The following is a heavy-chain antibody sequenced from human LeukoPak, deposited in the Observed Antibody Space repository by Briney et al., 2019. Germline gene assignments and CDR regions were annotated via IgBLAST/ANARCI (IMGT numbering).Heavy chain of an antibody. D-gene: IGHD3-22*01. CDR1: GGSISSQY. CDR3: ARSLNYYHFYFDY. CDR2: GYYSGST. J-gene: IGHJ4*02. Sequence: SETLSLTCTVSGGSISSQYWSWTRQPPGKGLEWIGYGYYSGSTTYNPSLTSRVTISVDTSKNQFSLKLSSVTAADTAVYYCARSLNYYHFYFDYWGQGALVTVSS. V-gene: IGHV4-59*11.